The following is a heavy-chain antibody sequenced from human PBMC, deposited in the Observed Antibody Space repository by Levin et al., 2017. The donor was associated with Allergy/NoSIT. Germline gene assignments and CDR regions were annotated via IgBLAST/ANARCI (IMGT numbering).Heavy chain of an antibody. Sequence: SGPTLVKPSQTLTLTCTFSGFSLTTSGVGVGWIRQPPGKAPEWLALIFWDDDKRINSTLRTRLTITKDTSKNQVFLTLTNMDPVDTGTYFCAQSFIVGASFDRWGPGILVTVSS. V-gene: IGHV2-5*02. CDR1: GFSLTTSGVG. D-gene: IGHD1-26*01. CDR2: IFWDDDK. J-gene: IGHJ4*02. CDR3: AQSFIVGASFDR.